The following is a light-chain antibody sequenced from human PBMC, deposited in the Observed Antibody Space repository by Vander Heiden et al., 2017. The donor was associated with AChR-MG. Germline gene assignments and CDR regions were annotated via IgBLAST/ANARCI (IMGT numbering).Light chain of an antibody. CDR1: GLTNHY. J-gene: IGLJ3*02. CDR3: SSRDNSASIRWV. V-gene: IGLV3-19*01. Sequence: SSELPQHPAVSVAVGQTVRITSQAAGLTNHYASWYQQKPGHATLILVYGKNKRPSGIPDRFSGASSGNTAAFTITGAQAEDEADDHCSSRDNSASIRWVFGGGTKLTV. CDR2: GKN.